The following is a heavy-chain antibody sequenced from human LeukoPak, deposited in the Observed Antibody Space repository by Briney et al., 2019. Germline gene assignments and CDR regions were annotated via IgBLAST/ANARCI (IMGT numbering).Heavy chain of an antibody. CDR2: MNPNSGST. Sequence: ASVKVSCKASGYTFTSYDINWVRQATGQGLEWMGWMNPNSGSTGYAQKFQGRVTITRNTSRSTAYMELSSLRSEDPAVYYCARGPRNIVATGRDWFDPWGQGTLVTVSS. J-gene: IGHJ5*02. V-gene: IGHV1-8*03. CDR1: GYTFTSYD. CDR3: ARGPRNIVATGRDWFDP. D-gene: IGHD5-12*01.